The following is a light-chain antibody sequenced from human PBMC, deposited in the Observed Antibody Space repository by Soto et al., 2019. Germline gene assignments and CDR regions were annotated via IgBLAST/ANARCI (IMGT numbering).Light chain of an antibody. V-gene: IGLV2-14*01. CDR1: SSDVGGYNY. J-gene: IGLJ1*01. CDR3: SSYTSSSTLV. Sequence: QSVLTQPASVSGSPGQSITISCTGTSSDVGGYNYVSWYQQHPGKAPKLMIYDVNNRPSGVSNRISGSKSGNTASLTISGLQAEDEADYYCSSYTSSSTLVFGTGTKVTVL. CDR2: DVN.